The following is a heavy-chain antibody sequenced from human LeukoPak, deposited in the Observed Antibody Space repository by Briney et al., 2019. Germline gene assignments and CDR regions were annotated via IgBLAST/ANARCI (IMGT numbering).Heavy chain of an antibody. CDR3: ARRGVTPFYYYGMDV. CDR2: IYPGDSDT. V-gene: IGHV5-51*01. J-gene: IGHJ6*02. CDR1: GCSFTSYW. D-gene: IGHD2-21*02. Sequence: GESLKISCKGSGCSFTSYWIGWVRQMPGKGLEWMGIIYPGDSDTRYSPSFQGQVTISADKSISTAYLQWSSLKASDTAMYYCARRGVTPFYYYGMDVWGQGTTVTVSS.